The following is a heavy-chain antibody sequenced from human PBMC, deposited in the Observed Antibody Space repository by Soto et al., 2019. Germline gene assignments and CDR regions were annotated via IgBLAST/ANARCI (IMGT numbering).Heavy chain of an antibody. CDR1: GFTFSSYS. D-gene: IGHD6-6*01. CDR3: ARGGYSSSLGLYYYYGMDV. Sequence: EVQLVESGGGLVKPGGSLRLSCAASGFTFSSYSMNWVRQAPGKGLEWVSSISSSSSYIYYADSVKGRFTISRDNAKNSLYLQMNSLRAEDTAVYYCARGGYSSSLGLYYYYGMDVWGQGTTVTVSS. J-gene: IGHJ6*02. V-gene: IGHV3-21*01. CDR2: ISSSSSYI.